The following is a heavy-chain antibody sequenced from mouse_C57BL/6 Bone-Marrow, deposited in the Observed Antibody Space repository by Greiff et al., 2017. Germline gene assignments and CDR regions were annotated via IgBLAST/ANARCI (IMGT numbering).Heavy chain of an antibody. J-gene: IGHJ3*01. D-gene: IGHD2-4*01. V-gene: IGHV1-50*01. CDR3: ARDDYARFAY. Sequence: VQLQQPGAELVKPGASVKLSCKASGYTFTSYWMQWVKQRPGQGLEWIGEIDPSDSYYNYNQKFKGKATLTVETSSSTAYMQLSSLTSEDSAVYYCARDDYARFAYWGQGTLVTVSA. CDR1: GYTFTSYW. CDR2: IDPSDSYY.